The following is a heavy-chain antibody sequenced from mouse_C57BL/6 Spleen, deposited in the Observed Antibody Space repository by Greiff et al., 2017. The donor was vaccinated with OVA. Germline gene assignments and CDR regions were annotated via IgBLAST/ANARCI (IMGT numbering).Heavy chain of an antibody. CDR2: INPNNGGT. D-gene: IGHD2-4*01. CDR1: GYTFTDYN. Sequence: EVQLQQSGPELVKPGASVKIPCKASGYTFTDYNMDWVKQSHGKSLEWIGDINPNNGGTIYNQKFKGKATLTVDKSSSTAYRELRSLTSEDTAVYYGERYDYDAGFAYWGQGTLVTVSA. J-gene: IGHJ3*01. V-gene: IGHV1-18*01. CDR3: ERYDYDAGFAY.